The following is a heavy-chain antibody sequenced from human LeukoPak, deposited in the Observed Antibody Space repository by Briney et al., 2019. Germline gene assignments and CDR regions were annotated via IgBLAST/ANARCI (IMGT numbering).Heavy chain of an antibody. Sequence: PGGSLRLSCAASGLTLDYYAMHWVRHAPGKGLEWVAGFSLDTDRIDYADSVKGRFTVSRDNAKNSLYLQMNSLRPEDTAVYYCGKDITPGGMDVWGQGTTVTVSS. CDR1: GLTLDYYA. CDR3: GKDITPGGMDV. CDR2: FSLDTDRI. D-gene: IGHD2-15*01. V-gene: IGHV3-9*01. J-gene: IGHJ6*02.